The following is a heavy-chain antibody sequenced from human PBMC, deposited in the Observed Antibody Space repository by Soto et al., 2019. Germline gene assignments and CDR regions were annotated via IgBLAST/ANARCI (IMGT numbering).Heavy chain of an antibody. V-gene: IGHV1-18*01. CDR3: ARSHPLFYYMDV. CDR2: IGGYNGNT. Sequence: QVPLVQSVAEVKKPGASVKVSCKASGYTFANYGIMWVRQAPGQGREWRGRIGGYNGNTNHAQKFQARVTMTTDPYTSPADMELRTLRSDDTAVYYCARSHPLFYYMDVWGKGTTVTVSS. J-gene: IGHJ6*03. CDR1: GYTFANYG.